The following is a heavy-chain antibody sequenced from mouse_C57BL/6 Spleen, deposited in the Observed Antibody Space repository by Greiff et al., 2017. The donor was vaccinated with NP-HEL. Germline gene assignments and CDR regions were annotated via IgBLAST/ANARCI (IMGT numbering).Heavy chain of an antibody. V-gene: IGHV5-4*01. CDR1: GFTFSSYA. CDR3: ARDIGSTWFAY. D-gene: IGHD2-2*01. Sequence: DVKLVESGGGLVKPGGSLKLSCAASGFTFSSYAMSWVRQTPEKRLEWVATISDGGSYTYYPDNVKGRFTISRDNAKNNLYLQMSHLKSEDTAMYYCARDIGSTWFAYWGQGTLVTVSA. J-gene: IGHJ3*01. CDR2: ISDGGSYT.